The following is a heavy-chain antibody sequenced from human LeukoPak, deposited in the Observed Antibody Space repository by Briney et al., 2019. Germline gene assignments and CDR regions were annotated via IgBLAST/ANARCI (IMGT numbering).Heavy chain of an antibody. CDR2: IYYSGST. Sequence: PSETLSLTCTVSGGSISSSSYYWGWIRRPPGKGLEWIGSIYYSGSTYYNPSLKSRVTISVDTSKNQFSLKLSSVTAADTAVYYCAREHAYGSGSYYKGERWFDPWGQGTLVTVSS. CDR3: AREHAYGSGSYYKGERWFDP. D-gene: IGHD3-10*01. V-gene: IGHV4-39*07. J-gene: IGHJ5*02. CDR1: GGSISSSSYY.